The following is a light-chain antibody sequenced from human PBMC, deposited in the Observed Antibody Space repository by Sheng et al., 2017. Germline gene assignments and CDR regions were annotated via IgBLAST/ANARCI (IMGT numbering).Light chain of an antibody. V-gene: IGLV2-14*01. J-gene: IGLJ3*02. CDR3: SSYTSRKTWV. CDR1: SSDIGDYNY. Sequence: SVSGSPGQSITISCTGSSSDIGDYNYVSWYQQHPGKAPKLIIYEVYYRPSGISNRFSASKSANTASMTISGLQAEDEADYYCSSYTSRKTWVFGGGTRLTVL. CDR2: EVY.